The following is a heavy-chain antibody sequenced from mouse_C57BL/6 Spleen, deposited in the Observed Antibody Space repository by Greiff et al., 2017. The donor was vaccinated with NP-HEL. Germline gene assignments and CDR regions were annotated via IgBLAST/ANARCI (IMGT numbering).Heavy chain of an antibody. CDR3: ARSGDYDGWYFDV. J-gene: IGHJ1*03. V-gene: IGHV1-80*01. D-gene: IGHD2-4*01. Sequence: VQLQQSGAELVKPGASVKISCKASGYAFSSYWMNWVKQRPGKGLEWIGQIYPGDGDTNYNGKFKGKATLTADKSSSTAYMQLSSLTSEDSAVYFCARSGDYDGWYFDVWGTGTTVTVSS. CDR2: IYPGDGDT. CDR1: GYAFSSYW.